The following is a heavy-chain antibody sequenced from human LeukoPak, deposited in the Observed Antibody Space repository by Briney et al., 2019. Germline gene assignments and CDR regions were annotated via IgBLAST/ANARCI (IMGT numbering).Heavy chain of an antibody. CDR1: GGTFSRHT. CDR3: ARGIGGVGSDCFDS. CDR2: IIPIFGPA. J-gene: IGHJ4*02. V-gene: IGHV1-69*01. Sequence: SVKVSCKASGGTFSRHTITWVRQAPGQGLEWMGGIIPIFGPANYAQKFQGRVTITADESTSTAYMELTSLRSEDSALYYCARGIGGVGSDCFDSWGQGTLVTVSS. D-gene: IGHD2-8*02.